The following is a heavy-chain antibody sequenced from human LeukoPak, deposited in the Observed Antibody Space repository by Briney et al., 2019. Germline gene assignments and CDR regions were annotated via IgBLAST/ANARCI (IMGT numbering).Heavy chain of an antibody. J-gene: IGHJ4*02. Sequence: ASVKVSCKASGYTFTGCYMHWVRQAPGQGLEWMGWINPNSGGTNYAQKFQGRVTMTRDTSISTAYMELSRLRSDDTAVYYCARGGHSGSYSFDYWSQGTLVTVSS. CDR3: ARGGHSGSYSFDY. CDR2: INPNSGGT. V-gene: IGHV1-2*02. D-gene: IGHD1-26*01. CDR1: GYTFTGCY.